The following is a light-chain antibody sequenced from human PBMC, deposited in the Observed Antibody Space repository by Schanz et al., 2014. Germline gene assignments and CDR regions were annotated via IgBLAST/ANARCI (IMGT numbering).Light chain of an antibody. V-gene: IGLV2-14*01. Sequence: QSALTQPASVSGSPGQSITISCTGTSSDVGGYNYVSWYQQHPGKAPKLMIYDVSARPSGVSNRFSGSKSGNTASLTISGLQAEDEADYYCAAWDDSLNGRVFGGGTKLTVL. J-gene: IGLJ3*02. CDR3: AAWDDSLNGRV. CDR2: DVS. CDR1: SSDVGGYNY.